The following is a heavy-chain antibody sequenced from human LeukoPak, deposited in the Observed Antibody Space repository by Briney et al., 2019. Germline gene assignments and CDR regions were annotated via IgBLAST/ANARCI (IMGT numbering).Heavy chain of an antibody. D-gene: IGHD1-26*01. Sequence: SETLALTCTLSGGSFSSFYWSWIRPAPGKGLEWIGYIYSNGNTNYNPPLKSRVTISVDTSKNQFSLNLSAVTAADTAMYYCARVIRSGSYSDYWGQGTLVTVSS. CDR3: ARVIRSGSYSDY. CDR2: IYSNGNT. CDR1: GGSFSSFY. J-gene: IGHJ4*02. V-gene: IGHV4-59*01.